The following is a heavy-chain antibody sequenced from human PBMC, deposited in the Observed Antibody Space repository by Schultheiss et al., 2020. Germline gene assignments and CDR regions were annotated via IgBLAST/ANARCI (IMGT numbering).Heavy chain of an antibody. Sequence: GGSLRLSCAASGFTFSDYYMSCIRQAPGKGLEWVSYISSSSSYTNYADPVKGRFTISRDNAKNSLYLQMNSLRAEVTAVYYCARVPLWFGGPCGMDVWGQGTTVTGSS. D-gene: IGHD3-10*01. J-gene: IGHJ6*02. CDR1: GFTFSDYY. CDR3: ARVPLWFGGPCGMDV. V-gene: IGHV3-11*06. CDR2: ISSSSSYT.